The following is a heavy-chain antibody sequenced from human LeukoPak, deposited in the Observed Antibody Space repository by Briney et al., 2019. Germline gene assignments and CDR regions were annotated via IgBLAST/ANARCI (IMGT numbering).Heavy chain of an antibody. CDR1: GYTFNSYW. CDR2: IYPGDSET. J-gene: IGHJ5*02. CDR3: ARGAAITPLWFDP. Sequence: GESLKISCKASGYTFNSYWIGWVRQMPGKGLEWMGIIYPGDSETKYSPSFQGQVTISADKSVSTAYLQWSSLKASDTAMYYCARGAAITPLWFDPWGQGTLVTVSS. D-gene: IGHD3-3*01. V-gene: IGHV5-51*01.